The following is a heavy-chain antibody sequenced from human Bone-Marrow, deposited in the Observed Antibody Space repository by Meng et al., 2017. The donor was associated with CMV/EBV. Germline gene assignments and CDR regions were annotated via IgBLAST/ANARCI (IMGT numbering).Heavy chain of an antibody. J-gene: IGHJ4*02. CDR3: AKLKSIVVVGDY. D-gene: IGHD2-2*01. CDR1: GFTFRSYG. Sequence: CAASGFTFRSYGMHWVRQAPGKGLEWVAFIRYDGSNKYYADSVKGRFTISRDNSKNTLYLQMNSLRAEDTAVYYCAKLKSIVVVGDYWGQGTLVTVSS. V-gene: IGHV3-30*02. CDR2: IRYDGSNK.